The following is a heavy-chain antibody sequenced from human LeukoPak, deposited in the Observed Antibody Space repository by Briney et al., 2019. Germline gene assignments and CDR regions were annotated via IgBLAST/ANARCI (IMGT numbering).Heavy chain of an antibody. Sequence: ASVKVSCKASGYTFTSYDINWVRQAPGQGLEWMGWINPNSGGTNYAQKFQGWVTMTRDTSISTAYMELSRLRSDDTAVYYCARSGADDAFDIWGQGTMVTVSS. CDR3: ARSGADDAFDI. CDR2: INPNSGGT. V-gene: IGHV1-2*04. CDR1: GYTFTSYD. J-gene: IGHJ3*02. D-gene: IGHD3-10*01.